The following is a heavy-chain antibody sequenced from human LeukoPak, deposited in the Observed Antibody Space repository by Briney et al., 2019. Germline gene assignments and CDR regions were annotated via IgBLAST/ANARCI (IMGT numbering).Heavy chain of an antibody. J-gene: IGHJ4*02. CDR2: ILYSGST. D-gene: IGHD2-21*02. Sequence: SETLSLTCTVSGGSISGYYWSWIRQPPGKGLEWIGYILYSGSTNSNPSLRSRVTISVDTSKNQFSLKLRSVTAADTALYYCARYYCDGDCSHFDYWGQGTLVTVSS. CDR1: GGSISGYY. V-gene: IGHV4-59*08. CDR3: ARYYCDGDCSHFDY.